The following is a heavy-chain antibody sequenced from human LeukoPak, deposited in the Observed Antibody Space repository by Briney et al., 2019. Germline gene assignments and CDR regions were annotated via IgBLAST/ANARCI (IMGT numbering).Heavy chain of an antibody. CDR3: ARSSGSYLPRYVDV. CDR1: GFNFTTYW. CDR2: IYPGDSDT. J-gene: IGHJ6*02. V-gene: IGHV5-51*01. D-gene: IGHD1-26*01. Sequence: PGESLKISCKGSGFNFTTYWIGWVRQVPGKGLEWMGIIYPGDSDTRYSPSFQGQVTISADKSISTAYLQWSSLKASDTAMYYCARSSGSYLPRYVDVWGQGTTVTVSS.